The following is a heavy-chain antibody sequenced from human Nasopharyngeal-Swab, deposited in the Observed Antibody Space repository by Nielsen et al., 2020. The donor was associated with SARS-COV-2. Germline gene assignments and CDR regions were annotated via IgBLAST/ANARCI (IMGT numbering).Heavy chain of an antibody. J-gene: IGHJ4*02. Sequence: WTRQPPGKGLEWIGEINHSGSTNYNPSLKSRVTISVDTSKNQFSLKLSSVTAADTAVYYCARVPLGRVRGVNLFDYWGQGTLVTVSS. D-gene: IGHD3-10*01. CDR2: INHSGST. CDR3: ARVPLGRVRGVNLFDY. V-gene: IGHV4-34*01.